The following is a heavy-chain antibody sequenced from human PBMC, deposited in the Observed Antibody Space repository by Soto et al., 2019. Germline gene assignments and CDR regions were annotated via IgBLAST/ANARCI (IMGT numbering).Heavy chain of an antibody. CDR1: GGSISTYY. CDR2: VYYSGTT. CDR3: ARLRTSLTTGRAFDI. J-gene: IGHJ3*02. V-gene: IGHV4-59*01. D-gene: IGHD4-17*01. Sequence: QVQLQESGPGLAKPSETLSLTCTVSGGSISTYYWNWIRQPPGKGLEWIGYVYYSGTTNYNPSLKSRVTIPVDTSKNQFSLKLSSVTAADTAVYYCARLRTSLTTGRAFDIWGQGTMVTVSS.